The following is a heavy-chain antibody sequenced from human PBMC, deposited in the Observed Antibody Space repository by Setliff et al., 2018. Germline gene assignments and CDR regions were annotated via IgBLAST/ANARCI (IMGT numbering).Heavy chain of an antibody. CDR3: ARHRGRAAAGTCFDI. CDR1: GYSFTNYW. Sequence: GESLKISCKGSGYSFTNYWIGWVRQMPGKGLEWMGIIYPLDSDTRYSPSFQGQVTISADKSVSTAYLQWSSLKASDTAIYYFARHRGRAAAGTCFDIWGQGTLVTVSS. CDR2: IYPLDSDT. D-gene: IGHD6-13*01. V-gene: IGHV5-51*01. J-gene: IGHJ4*02.